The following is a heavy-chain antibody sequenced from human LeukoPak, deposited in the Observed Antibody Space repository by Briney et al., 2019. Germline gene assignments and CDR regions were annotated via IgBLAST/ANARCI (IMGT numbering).Heavy chain of an antibody. Sequence: SETLSLTCSVSGGSISSSSYYWGWIRQPPGKGLEWIGSIYYSGSTYYNPSLKSRVTISVDTSKNQFSLKLSSVTAADTAVYYCARARGVVVITDWGQGTLVTVSS. CDR1: GGSISSSSYY. D-gene: IGHD3-22*01. CDR2: IYYSGST. V-gene: IGHV4-39*07. CDR3: ARARGVVVITD. J-gene: IGHJ1*01.